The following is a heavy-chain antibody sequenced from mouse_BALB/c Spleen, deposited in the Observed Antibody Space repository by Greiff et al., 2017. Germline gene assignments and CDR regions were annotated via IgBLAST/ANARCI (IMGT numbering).Heavy chain of an antibody. V-gene: IGHV5-17*02. CDR1: GFTFSSFG. Sequence: EVKLVESGGGLVQPGGSRKLSCAASGFTFSSFGMHWVRQAPEKGLEWVAYISSGSSTIYYADTVKGRFTISRDNPKNTLFLQMTSLRSEDTAMYYCAREIYYGQPMDYWGQGTSVTVSS. CDR2: ISSGSSTI. J-gene: IGHJ4*01. CDR3: AREIYYGQPMDY. D-gene: IGHD1-2*01.